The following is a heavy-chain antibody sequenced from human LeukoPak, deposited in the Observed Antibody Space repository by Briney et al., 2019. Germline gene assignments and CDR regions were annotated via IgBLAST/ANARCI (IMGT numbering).Heavy chain of an antibody. CDR1: GGTFNNSA. V-gene: IGHV1-69*05. D-gene: IGHD5-18*01. Sequence: SSVKVSCKTSGGTFNNSAISWVRQAPGQGLERLGGIMPLFGTAGYAQKFQGRVTITKDESTRTVYLELTSLTSDDTAVYYCARDLVGYSYASEGGDYYYYYYMDVWGKGTTVTVSS. J-gene: IGHJ6*03. CDR2: IMPLFGTA. CDR3: ARDLVGYSYASEGGDYYYYYYMDV.